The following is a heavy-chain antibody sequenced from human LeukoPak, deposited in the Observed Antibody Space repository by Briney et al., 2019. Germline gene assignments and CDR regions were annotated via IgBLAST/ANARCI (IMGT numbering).Heavy chain of an antibody. D-gene: IGHD6-19*01. CDR1: GFTFSDYY. CDR3: ARLRPVAGYDAFDI. V-gene: IGHV3-11*03. CDR2: ISVSGSYT. Sequence: GGSLRLSCAASGFTFSDYYMSWIRQAPGKGLEWISYISVSGSYTNYADSVKGRFTISRDNAKNSLYLQMISLRAEDTAVYYCARLRPVAGYDAFDIWGHGTMVTVSS. J-gene: IGHJ3*02.